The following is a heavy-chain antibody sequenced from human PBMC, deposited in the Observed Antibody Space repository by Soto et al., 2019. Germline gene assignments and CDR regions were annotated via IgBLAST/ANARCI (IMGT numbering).Heavy chain of an antibody. CDR1: GFTFSSYV. J-gene: IGHJ4*02. V-gene: IGHV3-30-3*01. D-gene: IGHD1-26*01. Sequence: QVQLVESGGGVVQPGRSLRLSCAASGFTFSSYVMHWVRQTPGKGLEWVAFISHDGNNKYYADSVKGRFTISRDNSENTQYQQMDSLRAEDTAVYYCARDDEGGSECDLGYWGQGTLVTVSS. CDR2: ISHDGNNK. CDR3: ARDDEGGSECDLGY.